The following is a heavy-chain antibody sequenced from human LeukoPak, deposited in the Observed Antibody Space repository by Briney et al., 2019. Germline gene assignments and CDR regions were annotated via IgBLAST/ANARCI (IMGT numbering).Heavy chain of an antibody. CDR1: GYTFTSYG. D-gene: IGHD5-18*01. J-gene: IGHJ6*03. V-gene: IGHV1-18*01. CDR2: ISAYNGNT. Sequence: ASVKVSCKASGYTFTSYGISWVRQAPGQGLEWMGWISAYNGNTNYAQKLQGRVTMTTDTSTSTAYMELRSLRSDDTAVYYCARVRYSYGLYYYYYYMDVWGKGTTVTVSS. CDR3: ARVRYSYGLYYYYYYMDV.